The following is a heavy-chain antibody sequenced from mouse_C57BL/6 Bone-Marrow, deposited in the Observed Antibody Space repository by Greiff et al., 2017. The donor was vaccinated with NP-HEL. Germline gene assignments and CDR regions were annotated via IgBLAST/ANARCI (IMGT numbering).Heavy chain of an antibody. D-gene: IGHD2-5*01. CDR3: ARYYYSNYPYYAMDY. V-gene: IGHV1-20*01. J-gene: IGHJ4*01. Sequence: VQLQQSGPELVKPGDSVKISCKASGYSFTGYFMNWVMQSHGKSLEWIGRINPYNGDTFYNQKFKGKATLTVDKSSSTAHMELRSLTSEDSAVYYCARYYYSNYPYYAMDYWGQGTSVTVSS. CDR1: GYSFTGYF. CDR2: INPYNGDT.